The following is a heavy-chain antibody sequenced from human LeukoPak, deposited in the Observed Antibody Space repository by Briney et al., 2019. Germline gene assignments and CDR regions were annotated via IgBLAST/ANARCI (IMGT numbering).Heavy chain of an antibody. J-gene: IGHJ4*02. CDR2: IYYSGST. D-gene: IGHD5-24*01. Sequence: SETLSLTCTVSGGSISSGGYYWSWIRQHPGKGLEWIGYIYYSGSTYYNPSLKSRVTISVDTSKNQFSLKLSSVTAADTAVYYCARASRGSLGDFDYWGQGTLVTVSS. V-gene: IGHV4-31*03. CDR3: ARASRGSLGDFDY. CDR1: GGSISSGGYY.